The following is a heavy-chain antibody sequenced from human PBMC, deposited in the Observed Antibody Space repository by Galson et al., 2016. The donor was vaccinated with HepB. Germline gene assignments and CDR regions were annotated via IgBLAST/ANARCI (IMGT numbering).Heavy chain of an antibody. CDR2: INPNSGGT. V-gene: IGHV1-2*02. CDR3: ARNGYRAAMPFYYYGMDV. D-gene: IGHD2-2*01. Sequence: SVKVSCKASGYTFTGYYMHWVRQAPGQGLEWMGWINPNSGGTNYAQKFQGRVTMTRATSISTAYMELSRLRSDDTAVYYCARNGYRAAMPFYYYGMDVWGQGTTVTVSS. J-gene: IGHJ6*02. CDR1: GYTFTGYY.